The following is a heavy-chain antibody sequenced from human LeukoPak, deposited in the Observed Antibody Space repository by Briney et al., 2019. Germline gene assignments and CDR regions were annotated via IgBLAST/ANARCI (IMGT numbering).Heavy chain of an antibody. CDR3: ARVYDFWSGYRKQQAFDI. CDR2: IYYSGST. CDR1: GGSISSYY. D-gene: IGHD3-3*01. J-gene: IGHJ3*02. Sequence: SETLSLTCTVSGGSISSYYWSWIREPPGKGLEWIGYIYYSGSTNYNPSLKSRVTISVDTSKNQFSLKLSSVTAADTAVYYCARVYDFWSGYRKQQAFDIWGQGTMVTVSS. V-gene: IGHV4-59*01.